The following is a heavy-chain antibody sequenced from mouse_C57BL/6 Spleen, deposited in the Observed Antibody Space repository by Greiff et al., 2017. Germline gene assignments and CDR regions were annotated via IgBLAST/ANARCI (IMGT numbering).Heavy chain of an antibody. Sequence: EVKVEESGPGLVKPSQSLSLTCSVTGYSITSGYYWNWIRQFPGNKLEWMGYISYDGSNNYNPSLKNRISITRDTSKNQFFLKLNSVTTEDTATYYCARDEDSSGFAYWGQGTLVTVSA. D-gene: IGHD3-2*02. CDR2: ISYDGSN. CDR1: GYSITSGYY. CDR3: ARDEDSSGFAY. V-gene: IGHV3-6*01. J-gene: IGHJ3*01.